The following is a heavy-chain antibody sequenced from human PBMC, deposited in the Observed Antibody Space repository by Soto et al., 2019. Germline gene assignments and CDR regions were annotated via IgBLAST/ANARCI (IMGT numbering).Heavy chain of an antibody. CDR3: AAERGDTAATRFLVY. D-gene: IGHD5-18*01. CDR2: IYFDGGI. CDR1: GGSIRSGGYY. Sequence: QVRLQESGPGLVKPSQTLSLTCTVSGGSIRSGGYYWTWIRQHPEKGLEWIGFIYFDGGIYYNPSLMSRVTMSVDESNNQFSLRLTSVTAADTAVYYCAAERGDTAATRFLVYWGQGTLVTVSS. V-gene: IGHV4-31*04. J-gene: IGHJ4*02.